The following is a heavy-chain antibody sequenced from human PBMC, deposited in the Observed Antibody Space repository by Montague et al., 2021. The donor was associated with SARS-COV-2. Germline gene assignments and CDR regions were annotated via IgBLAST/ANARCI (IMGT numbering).Heavy chain of an antibody. CDR3: VREKAGGLRNVFDI. CDR2: IYHSGTT. V-gene: IGHV4-38-2*02. CDR1: GFSIGSGDY. J-gene: IGHJ3*02. Sequence: SETRSLTCTVSGFSIGSGDYWGWIRQPPGKGLEWIGSIYHSGTTYYNPSLQSRLTMSIDTSTNQFSLRLTSVTAADTAVFFCVREKAGGLRNVFDILGQGTTVTVSS.